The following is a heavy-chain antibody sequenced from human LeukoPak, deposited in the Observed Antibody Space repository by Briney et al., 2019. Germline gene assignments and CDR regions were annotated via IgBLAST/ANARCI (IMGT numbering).Heavy chain of an antibody. Sequence: PSETLSLTCAVYGGSFSGYSWTWIRQPPGKGLEWIGEMSHSGYPNYNPSLKSRVAISVDTSKNQFSLNLTSVTAADTAVYYCARPRLLYGSGPILVWGQGKPGNRLL. CDR3: ARPRLLYGSGPILV. CDR2: MSHSGYP. CDR1: GGSFSGYS. D-gene: IGHD3-10*01. J-gene: IGHJ4*02. V-gene: IGHV4-34*01.